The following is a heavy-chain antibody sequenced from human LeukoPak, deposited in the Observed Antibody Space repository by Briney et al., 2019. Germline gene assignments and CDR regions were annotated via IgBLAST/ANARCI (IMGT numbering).Heavy chain of an antibody. D-gene: IGHD1-26*01. J-gene: IGHJ4*02. CDR1: GGTFSSYA. CDR2: IIPIFGTA. CDR3: ARRDSGSLLRGGYYFDY. Sequence: ASVKVSCKASGGTFSSYAISWVRQAPGQGLEWMGGIIPIFGTANYAQKFQGRVTITADESTSTAYMEPSSLRSEDTAVYYCARRDSGSLLRGGYYFDYWGQGTLVTVSS. V-gene: IGHV1-69*13.